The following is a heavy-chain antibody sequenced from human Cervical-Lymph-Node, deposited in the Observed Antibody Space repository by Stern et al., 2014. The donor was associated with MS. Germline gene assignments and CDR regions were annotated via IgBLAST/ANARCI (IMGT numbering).Heavy chain of an antibody. Sequence: QMQLVQSGAEVKKPGSSVKVSCKASGGTFSSYAISWVRQAPGQGLAWMGGILPIFGTANYAQKFQGRVTITADESTSTAYMELSSLRSEDTAVYYCARERRAGIAVAGPGFDPWGQGTLVTVSS. V-gene: IGHV1-69*01. CDR1: GGTFSSYA. CDR3: ARERRAGIAVAGPGFDP. D-gene: IGHD6-19*01. CDR2: ILPIFGTA. J-gene: IGHJ5*02.